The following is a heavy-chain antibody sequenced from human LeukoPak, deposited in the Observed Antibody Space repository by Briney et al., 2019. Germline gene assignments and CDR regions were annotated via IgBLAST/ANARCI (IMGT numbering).Heavy chain of an antibody. Sequence: GGSLRLSCADSGFTVSSNYMSWVRQAPGKGLEWVSVIYSGGSTYYADSVKGRFTISRDNSKNTLYLQMNSLRAEDTAVYYCARDSGYPTGYFDYWGQGTLVTVSS. CDR3: ARDSGYPTGYFDY. D-gene: IGHD3-10*01. CDR2: IYSGGST. CDR1: GFTVSSNY. J-gene: IGHJ4*02. V-gene: IGHV3-53*01.